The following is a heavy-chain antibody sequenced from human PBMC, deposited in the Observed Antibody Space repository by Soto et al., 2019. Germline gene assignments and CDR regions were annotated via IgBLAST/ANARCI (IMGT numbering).Heavy chain of an antibody. CDR3: TREGQAGGNSHCYVEL. CDR1: GFTFSNYA. J-gene: IGHJ2*01. Sequence: EVQLVESGGGLVRPGGSLRLYCAASGFTFSNYALHWVRQAPGKGLEYVSAISPNGGRTSYANSVKGRFNISRDNSKNEVYLQMGSLIAEDMAVYYCTREGQAGGNSHCYVELWSRGTLVTVSS. V-gene: IGHV3-64*01. D-gene: IGHD2-21*02. CDR2: ISPNGGRT.